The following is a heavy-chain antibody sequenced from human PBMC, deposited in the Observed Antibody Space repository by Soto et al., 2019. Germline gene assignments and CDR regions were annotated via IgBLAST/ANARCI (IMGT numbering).Heavy chain of an antibody. CDR2: IYFTGNT. Sequence: SETLSLTCTASGGSITSSSHFWGWVRQPPGKGLEWIGTIYFTGNTYYTPSLKSRLTMSIDTSKNEFSLRLNSVTAADTAVYYCAGQTFTIAAASYGRSNWFDPWGQGTLVTVSS. D-gene: IGHD6-25*01. CDR3: AGQTFTIAAASYGRSNWFDP. CDR1: GGSITSSSHF. V-gene: IGHV4-39*01. J-gene: IGHJ5*02.